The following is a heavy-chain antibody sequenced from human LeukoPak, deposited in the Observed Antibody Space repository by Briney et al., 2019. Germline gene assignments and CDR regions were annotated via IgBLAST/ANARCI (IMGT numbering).Heavy chain of an antibody. Sequence: GGSLRLSCAASGFTFSSYSMNWVRQAPGKGLGWVSSISSSSSSSYIYYADSVKGRFTISRDNAKNSLYLQMNSLRAEDTAVYYCARIRYGDYGAAAYWGQGTLVTVSS. CDR3: ARIRYGDYGAAAY. J-gene: IGHJ4*02. CDR2: ISSSSSSSYI. D-gene: IGHD4-17*01. CDR1: GFTFSSYS. V-gene: IGHV3-21*01.